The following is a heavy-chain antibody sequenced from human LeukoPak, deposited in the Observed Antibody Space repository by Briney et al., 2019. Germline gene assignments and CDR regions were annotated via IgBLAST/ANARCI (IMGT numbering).Heavy chain of an antibody. CDR1: GFTFHDYA. CDR3: AKVATPYSSGWYYFDY. V-gene: IGHV3-9*01. Sequence: QTGGSLRLSCAASGFTFHDYAMHWVRQAPGKGLEWVSGISWNSGSIGYADSVKGRFTISRDNAKNSLYLQMNSLRAKDTALYYCAKVATPYSSGWYYFDYWGQGTLVTVSS. D-gene: IGHD6-19*01. CDR2: ISWNSGSI. J-gene: IGHJ4*02.